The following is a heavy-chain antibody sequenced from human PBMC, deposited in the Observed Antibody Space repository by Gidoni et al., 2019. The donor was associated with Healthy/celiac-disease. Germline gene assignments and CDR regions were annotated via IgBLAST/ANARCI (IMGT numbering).Heavy chain of an antibody. Sequence: EVQLVESGGGVVRPGGSLRLSCAASGFPFADYGMSWVRQPPGKGLEWVSGINWNGGSTGYADSVKGRFTISRDNAKNSLYLQMNSLRAEDTALYYCARDFENDSSGYYVWYFDLWGRGTLVTVSS. V-gene: IGHV3-20*04. J-gene: IGHJ2*01. CDR3: ARDFENDSSGYYVWYFDL. CDR1: GFPFADYG. CDR2: INWNGGST. D-gene: IGHD3-22*01.